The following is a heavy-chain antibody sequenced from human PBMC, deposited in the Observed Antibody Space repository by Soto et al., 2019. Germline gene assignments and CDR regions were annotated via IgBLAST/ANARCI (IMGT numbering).Heavy chain of an antibody. J-gene: IGHJ4*02. CDR3: ARGLVGASDY. D-gene: IGHD1-26*01. CDR2: IYYSGST. CDR1: GGSISSGGYY. V-gene: IGHV4-31*03. Sequence: KTSETLSLTCTVSGGSISSGGYYWSWIRQHPGKGLEWIGYIYYSGSTYCNPSLKSRVTISVDTSKNQFSLKLSSVTAADTAVYYCARGLVGASDYWGQGTLVTVSS.